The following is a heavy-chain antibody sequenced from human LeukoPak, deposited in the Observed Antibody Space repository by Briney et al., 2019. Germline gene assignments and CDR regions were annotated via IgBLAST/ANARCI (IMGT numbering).Heavy chain of an antibody. CDR3: ARGRYVLRYFDWSTPDYFDY. V-gene: IGHV4-34*01. Sequence: TETLSLTCAVYGGSFSGYYWSWIRQPPGKGLEWIGEINHSGSTNYNPSLKSRVTISVDTSKNQFSPKLSSVTAADTAVYYCARGRYVLRYFDWSTPDYFDYWGQGTLVTVSS. J-gene: IGHJ4*02. D-gene: IGHD3-9*01. CDR1: GGSFSGYY. CDR2: INHSGST.